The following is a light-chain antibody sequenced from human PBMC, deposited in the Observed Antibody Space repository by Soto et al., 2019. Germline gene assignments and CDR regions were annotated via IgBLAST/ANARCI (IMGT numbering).Light chain of an antibody. CDR1: QIVSSSY. CDR2: GAS. Sequence: DIVLRQSAGTLSLSPGERATLSCRAIQIVSSSYLAWYQQKPGQAPRLLIYGASSRATGIPDRFSGSGSGTDFTLTISRLEPEDFAVYYCQQYGSSPLTFGGGTKVDI. CDR3: QQYGSSPLT. J-gene: IGKJ4*01. V-gene: IGKV3-20*01.